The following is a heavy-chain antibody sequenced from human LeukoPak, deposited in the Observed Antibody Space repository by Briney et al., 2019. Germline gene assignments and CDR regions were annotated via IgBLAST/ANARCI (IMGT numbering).Heavy chain of an antibody. J-gene: IGHJ3*02. CDR3: AKDWPSEWQQLPDYDAFDI. CDR1: GFTLSSYN. D-gene: IGHD6-13*01. Sequence: PGGSLRLSCATSGFTLSSYNMNWVRQAPGKGLERVSYISSRGSSIQYADSVKGRFTISRDNAKNSLYLQMDSLRADDTAVYYCAKDWPSEWQQLPDYDAFDIWGQGTMVTVSS. CDR2: ISSRGSSI. V-gene: IGHV3-48*01.